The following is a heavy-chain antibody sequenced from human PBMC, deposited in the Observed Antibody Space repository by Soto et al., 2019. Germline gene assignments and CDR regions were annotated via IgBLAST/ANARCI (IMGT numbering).Heavy chain of an antibody. CDR1: GITFGSRA. D-gene: IGHD2-15*01. V-gene: IGHV3-23*01. Sequence: GGSLRLSCVASGITFGSRAMSWVRQAPGEGLEWVSTITDSGGDAKYADSMKGRFTISRDNAKNSLYLQMNSLRAEDTAVYYCARGVLSDSGTCYWGRGTLVTVSS. CDR2: ITDSGGDA. CDR3: ARGVLSDSGTCY. J-gene: IGHJ4*02.